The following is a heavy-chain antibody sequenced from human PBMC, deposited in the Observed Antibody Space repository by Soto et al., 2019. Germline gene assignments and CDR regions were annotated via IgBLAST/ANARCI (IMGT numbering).Heavy chain of an antibody. D-gene: IGHD6-13*01. V-gene: IGHV4-31*03. CDR3: AGDMVEVAAAGPPHYGMDV. CDR1: GGSISSGGYY. Sequence: QVQLQESGPGLVKPSQTLSLTCTVSGGSISSGGYYWSWIRQHPGKGLEWIGYLYYSGSTYYNPSRKIRVTISVETSKNPFSLELGSVTAADTAVYYCAGDMVEVAAAGPPHYGMDVWGQGTTVTVSS. CDR2: LYYSGST. J-gene: IGHJ6*02.